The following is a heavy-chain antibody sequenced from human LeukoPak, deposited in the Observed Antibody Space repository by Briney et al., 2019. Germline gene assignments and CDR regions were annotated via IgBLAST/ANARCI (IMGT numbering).Heavy chain of an antibody. CDR3: ARDGIIRYQLLSRETYNWFDP. Sequence: SETLSLTCTVSGGSISSYYWSWIRQPAGKGLEWIGRIYTSGSTNYNPSLKSRVTMSVDTSKNQFSLKLSSVTAADTAVYYCARDGIIRYQLLSRETYNWFDPWGQGTLVTVSS. D-gene: IGHD2-2*01. J-gene: IGHJ5*02. CDR2: IYTSGST. CDR1: GGSISSYY. V-gene: IGHV4-4*07.